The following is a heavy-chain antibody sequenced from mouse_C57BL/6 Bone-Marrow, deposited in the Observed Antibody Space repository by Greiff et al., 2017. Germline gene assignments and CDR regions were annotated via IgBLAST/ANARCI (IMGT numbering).Heavy chain of an antibody. V-gene: IGHV1-53*01. CDR2: INPSNGGT. CDR1: GYTFTSYW. Sequence: QVQLQQPGTELVKPGASVKLSCKASGYTFTSYWMHWVKQRPGQGLEWIGKINPSNGGTNYNEKFKNKATLTVDKSSSTAYMQLSSLTSGDSAVYYCARTAYWGQGTLVTVSA. J-gene: IGHJ3*01. CDR3: ARTAY.